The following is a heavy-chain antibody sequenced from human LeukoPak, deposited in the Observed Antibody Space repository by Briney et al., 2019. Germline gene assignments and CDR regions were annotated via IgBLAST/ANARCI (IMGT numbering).Heavy chain of an antibody. Sequence: SETLSLTCTVSGGSISSYYWSWIRQPPGKGLEWIGYIYYSGSTNYNPSLKSRVTISVDTSKNQFSLKLSSVTAADTAVYYCARVLAAAGTPNPGRRRIYYMDVWGKGTTVTVSS. V-gene: IGHV4-59*01. CDR1: GGSISSYY. D-gene: IGHD6-13*01. CDR3: ARVLAAAGTPNPGRRRIYYMDV. CDR2: IYYSGST. J-gene: IGHJ6*03.